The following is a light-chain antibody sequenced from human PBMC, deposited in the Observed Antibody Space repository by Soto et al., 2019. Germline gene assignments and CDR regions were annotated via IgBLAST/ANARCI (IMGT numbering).Light chain of an antibody. V-gene: IGLV2-8*01. CDR2: EVT. CDR3: SSYGGSSNPYV. J-gene: IGLJ1*01. CDR1: SSDIGGYNF. Sequence: QSALTQPPSASGSPGQSVAISCTGTSSDIGGYNFVSWYQQHPGKAPKLMIYEVTKRHSGVSDRFSGSKSGNTATLAVSGLQAEDEADYYCSSYGGSSNPYVFGTGTKLTVL.